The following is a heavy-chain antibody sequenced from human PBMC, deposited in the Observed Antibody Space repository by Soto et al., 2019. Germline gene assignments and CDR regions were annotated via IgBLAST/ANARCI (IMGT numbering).Heavy chain of an antibody. CDR2: VHPSGST. D-gene: IGHD5-18*01. J-gene: IGHJ6*02. Sequence: TATLSLTCAVISASLGDHYWAWTRQSPDAGREWIGEVHPSGSTDYNPSLKSPLTLSLGTSKDQFSLKVASVTAADKAVYFCARGKPSGYRFGPRNVFYAGVDVLGPWTTVT. CDR1: SASLGDHY. V-gene: IGHV4-34*01. CDR3: ARGKPSGYRFGPRNVFYAGVDV.